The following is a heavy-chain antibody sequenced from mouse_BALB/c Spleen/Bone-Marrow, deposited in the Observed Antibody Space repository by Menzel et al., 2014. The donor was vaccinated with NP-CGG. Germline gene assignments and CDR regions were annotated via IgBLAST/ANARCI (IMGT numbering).Heavy chain of an antibody. CDR2: INPSTGYT. V-gene: IGHV1-7*01. Sequence: ELPKPWASVLMSRKSSAYSFTSSWLHWIKQTPGQGLEWIGYINPSTGYTEYNQKFKDKATLTADKSSSTAYMQLSSLASEDSAVYYCARADTYYFDCRGPGTTLTVSS. CDR3: ARADTYYFDC. CDR1: AYSFTSSW. J-gene: IGHJ2*01.